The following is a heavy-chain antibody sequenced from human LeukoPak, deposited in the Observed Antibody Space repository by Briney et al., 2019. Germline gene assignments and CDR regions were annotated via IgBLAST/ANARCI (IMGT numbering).Heavy chain of an antibody. V-gene: IGHV3-66*01. CDR1: GFTVSSNY. CDR2: LYSGGNT. J-gene: IGHJ4*02. CDR3: ARDWDSGWYFGY. Sequence: PGGSLRLSCAASGFTVSSNYMSWVRQAPGKGLEWFSILYSGGNTYYADSVKGRFTISRDKSKTTLYLQMNSLRAEDTAVYYCARDWDSGWYFGYWGQGTLVTVSS. D-gene: IGHD6-19*01.